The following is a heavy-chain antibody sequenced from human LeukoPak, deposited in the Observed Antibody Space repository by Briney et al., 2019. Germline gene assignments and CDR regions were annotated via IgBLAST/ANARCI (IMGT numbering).Heavy chain of an antibody. V-gene: IGHV4-59*04. CDR3: ARDSDPSIPGT. Sequence: SETLSLTCTVSGGSISSYYWSWIRQPPGKGLEWIGYIYYSGSTYYNPSLRSRVTISVDTSKNQFSLKLSSVTAADTAVYYCARDSDPSIPGTWGQGTLVTVSS. D-gene: IGHD6-6*01. CDR1: GGSISSYY. J-gene: IGHJ5*02. CDR2: IYYSGST.